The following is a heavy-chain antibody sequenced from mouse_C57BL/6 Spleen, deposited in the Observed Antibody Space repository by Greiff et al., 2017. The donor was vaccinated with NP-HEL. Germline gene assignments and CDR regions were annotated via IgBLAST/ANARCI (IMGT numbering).Heavy chain of an antibody. CDR2: IDPATGGT. CDR1: GYTFTDYE. CDR3: TSGNYHYWYFDV. D-gene: IGHD2-1*01. J-gene: IGHJ1*03. V-gene: IGHV1-15*01. Sequence: QVQLQQSGAELVRPGASVTLSCKASGYTFTDYEMHWVKQTPVHGLEWIGAIDPATGGTAYNQKFKGKAILTADKSSSTAYMELRSLTSEDSAVYYCTSGNYHYWYFDVWGTGTTVTVSS.